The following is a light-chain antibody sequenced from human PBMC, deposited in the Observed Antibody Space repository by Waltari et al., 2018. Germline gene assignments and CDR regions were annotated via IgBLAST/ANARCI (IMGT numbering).Light chain of an antibody. V-gene: IGLV2-14*03. CDR3: SSYTDTNTLHVV. J-gene: IGLJ2*01. CDR1: SSDIGDFNY. Sequence: SALTQPASVSGSPGQSITISCTGTSSDIGDFNYISWYQQHPGEGPKLIIYDVTKRPSGVSNRFSGSKSGNTASLTISGLQADDEAEYFCSSYTDTNTLHVVFGGGTKLSVL. CDR2: DVT.